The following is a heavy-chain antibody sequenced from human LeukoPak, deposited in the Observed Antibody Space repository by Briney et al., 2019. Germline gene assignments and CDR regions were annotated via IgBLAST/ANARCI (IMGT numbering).Heavy chain of an antibody. CDR3: ARVQWPDY. Sequence: GGSLRLSCAASRFAFSIDTMNWVRQAPGKGLECVSSTSSASTYIYNADSAKGRFTIPRDNAKNSLYLQMDSLRVEDTAVYYCARVQWPDYWGQGTLVTVSS. J-gene: IGHJ4*02. D-gene: IGHD6-19*01. CDR1: RFAFSIDT. CDR2: TSSASTYI. V-gene: IGHV3-21*01.